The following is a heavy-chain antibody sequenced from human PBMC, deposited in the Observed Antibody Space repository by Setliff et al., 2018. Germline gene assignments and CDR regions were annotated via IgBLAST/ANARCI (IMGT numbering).Heavy chain of an antibody. Sequence: GSLRLSCVASGFRFSNYYMSWVRQAPGKGLEWVAVIWYDGSNKYYADSVKGRFTISRDNAENSLYLQMNSLRAEDTAMYYCARSENCYSTHCSPYDYWGQGTLVTVSS. CDR3: ARSENCYSTHCSPYDY. V-gene: IGHV3-33*08. J-gene: IGHJ4*02. CDR2: IWYDGSNK. CDR1: GFRFSNYY. D-gene: IGHD2-2*01.